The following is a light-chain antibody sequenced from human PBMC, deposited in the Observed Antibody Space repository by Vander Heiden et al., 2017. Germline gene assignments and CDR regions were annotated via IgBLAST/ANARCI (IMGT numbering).Light chain of an antibody. Sequence: QSALTQPAPVSGSPGQSITISCTGPSSDVGNYNYVSWYQQHPGKAPNRSMSDVSNRPSVVSNRFSGSKSGNTASLTISGLQAEDEAEDYCSSDTTSSTLLFGGGTKMTVL. CDR3: SSDTTSSTLL. CDR1: SSDVGNYNY. CDR2: DVS. V-gene: IGLV2-14*01. J-gene: IGLJ2*01.